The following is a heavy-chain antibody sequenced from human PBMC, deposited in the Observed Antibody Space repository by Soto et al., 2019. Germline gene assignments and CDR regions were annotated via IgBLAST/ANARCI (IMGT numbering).Heavy chain of an antibody. J-gene: IGHJ4*02. Sequence: GGSLRLSCAASGLTFSNAWMNWVRQVPGKGLEWVSGISGSGQTTHYRDSVKDRFTISRDNFRNTLYLQVNSLRADDTAVYFCAKSRGDSWTTYFFDYWGQGALVTVSS. CDR3: AKSRGDSWTTYFFDY. D-gene: IGHD4-4*01. V-gene: IGHV3-23*01. CDR1: GLTFSNAW. CDR2: ISGSGQTT.